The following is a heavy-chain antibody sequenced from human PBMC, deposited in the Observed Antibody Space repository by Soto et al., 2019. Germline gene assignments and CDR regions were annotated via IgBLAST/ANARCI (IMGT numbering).Heavy chain of an antibody. D-gene: IGHD1-20*01. CDR3: ARDQKDEGGIDY. J-gene: IGHJ4*02. CDR2: ISSDGGTK. Sequence: QVQLVESGGGVVQPGRSLRLSCAASGFTFTTYAMHWVRQAPGKGLDWVAVISSDGGTKFYGDSVRGRFAISRDNSKNTVSLQMNSLRGEDTAIYYCARDQKDEGGIDYWGQGTLVTVSS. V-gene: IGHV3-30*09. CDR1: GFTFTTYA.